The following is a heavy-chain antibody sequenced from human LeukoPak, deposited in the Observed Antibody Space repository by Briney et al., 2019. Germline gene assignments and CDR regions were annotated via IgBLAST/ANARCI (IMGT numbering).Heavy chain of an antibody. V-gene: IGHV1-69*04. CDR1: GGTFSSYA. J-gene: IGHJ4*02. D-gene: IGHD3-22*01. CDR2: IIPILGIA. Sequence: GASVKVSCKASGGTFSSYAISWVRQAPGQGLEWMGRIIPILGIANYAQKFQGRVTITADKSTSTAYMELSSLRSEDTAVYYCARTGLGVYYDSSGPDYWGQGTLVTVSS. CDR3: ARTGLGVYYDSSGPDY.